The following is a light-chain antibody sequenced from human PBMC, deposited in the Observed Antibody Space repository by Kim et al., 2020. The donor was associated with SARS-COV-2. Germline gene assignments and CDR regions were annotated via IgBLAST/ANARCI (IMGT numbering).Light chain of an antibody. V-gene: IGKV1-39*01. Sequence: SASVGDRVTITCRASLSISTFLNWYQQKPGKPPKLLIYAASSWHTGVPSRFSGGGSGTDFTLTIRSVQPEDSATYYCQQSYSTPHTFGQGTKLEI. CDR1: LSISTF. CDR2: AAS. CDR3: QQSYSTPHT. J-gene: IGKJ2*01.